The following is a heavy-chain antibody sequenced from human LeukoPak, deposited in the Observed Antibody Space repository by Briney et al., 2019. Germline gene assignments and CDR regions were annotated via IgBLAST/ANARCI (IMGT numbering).Heavy chain of an antibody. CDR3: ATLPSSYCGGDCYPRV. CDR2: IIPILSIA. Sequence: SVKVSCKASGGTFSSYTISWVRQAPGQGLEWMGRIIPILSIANYAQKFQGRVTITADKSTSTAYMELSSLRSEDTAVYYCATLPSSYCGGDCYPRVWGQGTLVTVSS. CDR1: GGTFSSYT. J-gene: IGHJ4*02. V-gene: IGHV1-69*02. D-gene: IGHD2-21*02.